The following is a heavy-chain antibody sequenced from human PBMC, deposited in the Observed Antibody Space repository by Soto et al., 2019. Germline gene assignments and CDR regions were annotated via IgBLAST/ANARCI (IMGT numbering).Heavy chain of an antibody. CDR2: IYYSAST. CDR1: GGSISSGGYY. J-gene: IGHJ4*02. Sequence: SETLSLTCTVSGGSISSGGYYWSWIRQHPGKGLEWIGYIYYSASTYYNPSLKSRVTISVDTSKNQFSLKLSSVTAADTAVYYCASSGRDRVFYYWGQGTLVTVSS. V-gene: IGHV4-31*03. CDR3: ASSGRDRVFYY. D-gene: IGHD1-26*01.